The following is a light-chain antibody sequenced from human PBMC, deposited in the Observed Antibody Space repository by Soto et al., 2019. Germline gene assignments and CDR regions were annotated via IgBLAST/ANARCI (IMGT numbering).Light chain of an antibody. Sequence: QAVVTQPPSVSGAPGQRVTISCTGNSSNIGAGYDVHWYQQVPGTAPKLLIYVNSNRPSGVPDRFSGSKSGTSASLAITGLQAEDEADYYCQSYDNSLSISVVFGGGTKLTV. J-gene: IGLJ2*01. V-gene: IGLV1-40*01. CDR3: QSYDNSLSISVV. CDR2: VNS. CDR1: SSNIGAGYD.